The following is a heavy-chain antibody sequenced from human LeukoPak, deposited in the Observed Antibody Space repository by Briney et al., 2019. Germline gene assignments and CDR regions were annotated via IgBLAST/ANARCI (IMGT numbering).Heavy chain of an antibody. CDR1: GFAVKSSY. CDR3: ARDSPDIISSGARVDAFDI. J-gene: IGHJ3*02. CDR2: ISSSSSTI. Sequence: GGSLRLSCAASGFAVKSSYMNWVRQAPGKGLEWVSYISSSSSTIYYADSVKGRFTISRDNAKNSLYLQMNSLRAEDTAVYYCARDSPDIISSGARVDAFDIWGQGTMVTVSS. D-gene: IGHD6-19*01. V-gene: IGHV3-48*04.